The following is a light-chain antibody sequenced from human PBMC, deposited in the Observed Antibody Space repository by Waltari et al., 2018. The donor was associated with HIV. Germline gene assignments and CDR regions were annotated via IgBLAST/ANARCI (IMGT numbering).Light chain of an antibody. V-gene: IGLV2-23*02. CDR2: DVS. Sequence: QSALTQPASVSGSPGQSITISCTGTSSDIGGYHYVSWYQQHPGKAPKLMIYDVSKRPSGVSNRFSGSKSGNTASLTISGLQAEDETDYYCCSYAGSRTWVFGGGTKLTVL. J-gene: IGLJ3*02. CDR1: SSDIGGYHY. CDR3: CSYAGSRTWV.